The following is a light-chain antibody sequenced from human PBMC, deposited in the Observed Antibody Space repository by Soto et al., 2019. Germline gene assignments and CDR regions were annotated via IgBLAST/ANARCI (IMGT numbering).Light chain of an antibody. V-gene: IGLV1-51*01. J-gene: IGLJ3*02. CDR3: ATWDNSLRAGL. Sequence: QSVLTQPPSVSAAPGQKVTISCSGSNSNIGNNDVSWYQQVPGTAPKLLIYDNDKRPSAIPDRFSGSKSGTSATLDITGLQTGDEVDYYCATWDNSLRAGLFGGGTKLTVL. CDR2: DND. CDR1: NSNIGNND.